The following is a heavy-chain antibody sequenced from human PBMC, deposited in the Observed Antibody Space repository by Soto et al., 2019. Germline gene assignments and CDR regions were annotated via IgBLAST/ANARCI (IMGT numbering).Heavy chain of an antibody. CDR2: IIPIFGTA. CDR1: GGTFSSYA. CDR3: ARGRGEPAARNYSYYYGRAV. J-gene: IGHJ6*02. Sequence: QVQLVQSGAEVKKPGSSVKVSCKASGGTFSSYAISWVRQAPGQGLEWMGGIIPIFGTANYAQKFQGRVTITADKTTKTAYMGRGSLKSEATAVNNCARGRGEPAARNYSYYYGRAVWGQGTTATVPS. D-gene: IGHD2-2*01. V-gene: IGHV1-69*06.